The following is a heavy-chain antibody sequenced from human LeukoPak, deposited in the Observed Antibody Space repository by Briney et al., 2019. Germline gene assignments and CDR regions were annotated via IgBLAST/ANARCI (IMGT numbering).Heavy chain of an antibody. CDR1: GGSISSYY. J-gene: IGHJ5*02. V-gene: IGHV4-4*09. CDR3: ARGDFWSGYLGFDP. D-gene: IGHD3-3*01. CDR2: IYTSGST. Sequence: SETLSLTCTVSGGSISSYYWSWIRQPPGKGLEWIGYIYTSGSTNYNPSLKSRVTISVDTSKNQFSLKPSSVTAADTAVYYCARGDFWSGYLGFDPWGQGTLVTVSS.